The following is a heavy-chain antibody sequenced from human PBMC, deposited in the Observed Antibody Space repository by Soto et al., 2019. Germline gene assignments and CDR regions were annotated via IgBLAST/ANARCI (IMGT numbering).Heavy chain of an antibody. CDR1: GYTFSNYG. J-gene: IGHJ4*02. CDR3: ASSKYCSSTSCPFSK. V-gene: IGHV1-18*01. CDR2: ISLYSDGT. Sequence: ASVKVSCKTSGYTFSNYGITWVRQAPGQPLEWLGWISLYSDGTNYAQKFQGRVSMTTDTSTTTAYMELRSLRSDDTAVYYCASSKYCSSTSCPFSKWGQGTLVTVSS. D-gene: IGHD2-2*01.